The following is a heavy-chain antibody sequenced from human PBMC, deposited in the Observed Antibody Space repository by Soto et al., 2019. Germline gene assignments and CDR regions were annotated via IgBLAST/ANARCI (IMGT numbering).Heavy chain of an antibody. J-gene: IGHJ4*02. V-gene: IGHV4-30-4*01. CDR2: IYYSGRT. D-gene: IGHD6-6*01. Sequence: PSETLSLTCTVSGGSISSDDYYWSWIRQPPGKGLEWIGYIYYSGRTDYNPSLKSRVIISIDTSKNQFSLNLNSVSAADTAVYYCARDRSSSPDYFDYWGQGTLVTVS. CDR3: ARDRSSSPDYFDY. CDR1: GGSISSDDYY.